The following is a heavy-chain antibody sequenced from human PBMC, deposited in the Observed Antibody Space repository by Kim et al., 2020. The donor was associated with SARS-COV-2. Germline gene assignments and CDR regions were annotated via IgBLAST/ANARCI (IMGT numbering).Heavy chain of an antibody. CDR2: INTNTGNP. V-gene: IGHV7-4-1*02. Sequence: ASVKVSCKASGYTFTSYAMNWVRQAPGQGLEWMGWINTNTGNPTYAQGFTGRFVFSLDTSVSTAYLQISSLKAEDTAVYYCARDMVRENYYHGMDGWGQGPTVTLSS. CDR1: GYTFTSYA. D-gene: IGHD3-10*01. CDR3: ARDMVRENYYHGMDG. J-gene: IGHJ6*02.